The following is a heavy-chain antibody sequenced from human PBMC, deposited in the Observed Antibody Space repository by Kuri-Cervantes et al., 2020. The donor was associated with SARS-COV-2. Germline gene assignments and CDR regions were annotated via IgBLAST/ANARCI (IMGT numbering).Heavy chain of an antibody. D-gene: IGHD2-8*01. CDR1: GFTFRRCA. V-gene: IGHV3-30*03. CDR2: ISNDGTNK. CDR3: ARDRLGVHDS. Sequence: GGSLRLSCAASGFTFRRCAMHWVRQAPGKGLEWVAFISNDGTNKDYLASGKGRFTISRDNSQNTLYLQMQSLRSEDSAFYYCARDRLGVHDSWGQGTLVTVSS. J-gene: IGHJ4*02.